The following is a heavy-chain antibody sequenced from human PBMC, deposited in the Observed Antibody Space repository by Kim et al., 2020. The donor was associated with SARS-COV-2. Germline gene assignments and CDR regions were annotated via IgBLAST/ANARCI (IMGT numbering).Heavy chain of an antibody. V-gene: IGHV3-7*01. D-gene: IGHD7-27*01. J-gene: IGHJ1*01. CDR1: GFSFIDHG. CDR2: VTQDGSGK. CDR3: AKDLSTNGWGLFADYFQ. Sequence: GGSLRLSCAASGFSFIDHGMNWVRLTPGKGLEWVADVTQDGSGKNYVDSVKGRFAISRDNAKNSVYLDMNSLTAEDTAVYYCAKDLSTNGWGLFADYFQ.